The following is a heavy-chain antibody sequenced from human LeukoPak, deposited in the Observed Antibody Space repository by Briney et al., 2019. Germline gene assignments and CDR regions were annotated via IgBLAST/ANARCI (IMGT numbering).Heavy chain of an antibody. CDR1: GITFSSYS. D-gene: IGHD3-10*01. Sequence: GGSLRLSCVASGITFSSYSMNWVRQAPGKGLEWVSYISSFSGTINYADSVRGRFTISRDNSKNSLYLQMNSLRAEDAALYHCARDGSGSYGHFYYMDVWGKGTTVTISS. J-gene: IGHJ6*03. CDR2: ISSFSGTI. CDR3: ARDGSGSYGHFYYMDV. V-gene: IGHV3-48*04.